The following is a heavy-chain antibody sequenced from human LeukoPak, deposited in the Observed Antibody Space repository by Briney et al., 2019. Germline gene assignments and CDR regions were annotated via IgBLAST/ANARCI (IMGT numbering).Heavy chain of an antibody. CDR1: GFTFSNAW. Sequence: GGSLRLSCAASGFTFSNAWMSWVRQAPGKGLEWVSSISSSSSYIYYADSVKGRFTISRDNAKNSLYLQMNSLRAEDTAVYYCARETASGHYFDYWGQGTLVTVSS. J-gene: IGHJ4*02. CDR2: ISSSSSYI. D-gene: IGHD3-3*01. CDR3: ARETASGHYFDY. V-gene: IGHV3-21*01.